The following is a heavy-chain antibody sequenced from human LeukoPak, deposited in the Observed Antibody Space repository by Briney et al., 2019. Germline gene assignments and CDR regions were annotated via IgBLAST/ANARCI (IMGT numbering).Heavy chain of an antibody. J-gene: IGHJ4*02. Sequence: SETLSLTCTVSGGSISSSSYYWGWIRQPPGKGLEWIGSIYYSGSTCYNPSLKGRVTISVDTSKIQFSLKLSSVTAADTAVYYCARDGSGNSNYFDFWGQGTLVTVSS. CDR2: IYYSGST. CDR3: ARDGSGNSNYFDF. CDR1: GGSISSSSYY. V-gene: IGHV4-39*07. D-gene: IGHD3-10*01.